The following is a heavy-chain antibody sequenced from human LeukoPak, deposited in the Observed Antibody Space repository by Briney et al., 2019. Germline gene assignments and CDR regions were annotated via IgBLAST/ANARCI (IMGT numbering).Heavy chain of an antibody. CDR3: ARHMVRGVIRGLSFDY. CDR2: IYTSGST. V-gene: IGHV4-4*09. J-gene: IGHJ4*02. Sequence: SETLSLTCTVSGGSISSYYWSWIRQPPGKGLEWIGYIYTSGSTNYNPSLKSRVTISVDTSKNQFSLKLSSVTAAHTAVYYCARHMVRGVIRGLSFDYWGQGTLVTVSS. D-gene: IGHD3-10*01. CDR1: GGSISSYY.